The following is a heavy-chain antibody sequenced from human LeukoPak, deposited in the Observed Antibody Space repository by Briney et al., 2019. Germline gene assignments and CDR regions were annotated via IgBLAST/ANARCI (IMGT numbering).Heavy chain of an antibody. V-gene: IGHV3-23*01. CDR1: GFTFSSYA. CDR3: AKDLGFTYYYGSGSYYNRPFDY. J-gene: IGHJ4*01. D-gene: IGHD3-10*01. Sequence: PEGSLRLSCAASGFTFSSYAMSWVRQAPGKGLEWVSAISGSGGSTYYADSVKGRFTISRDNSKNTLYLQMNSLRAEDTAVYYCAKDLGFTYYYGSGSYYNRPFDYWGHGTLVTVSS. CDR2: ISGSGGST.